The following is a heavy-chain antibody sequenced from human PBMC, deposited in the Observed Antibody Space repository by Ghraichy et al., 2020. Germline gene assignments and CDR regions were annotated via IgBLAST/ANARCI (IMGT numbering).Heavy chain of an antibody. Sequence: GGSLRLSCAASGFTFSSYSMNWVRQAPGKGLEWVSSISSSSSYIYYADSVKGRFTISRDNAKNSLYLQMNSLRAEDTAVYYCARGGWDVVVPAAISGWGQGTTVTVCS. CDR2: ISSSSSYI. D-gene: IGHD2-2*01. CDR3: ARGGWDVVVPAAISG. J-gene: IGHJ6*02. V-gene: IGHV3-21*01. CDR1: GFTFSSYS.